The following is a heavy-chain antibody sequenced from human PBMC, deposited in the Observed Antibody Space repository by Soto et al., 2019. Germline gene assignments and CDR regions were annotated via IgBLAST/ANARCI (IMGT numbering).Heavy chain of an antibody. CDR2: ISGSGGST. V-gene: IGHV3-23*01. CDR1: GFTFSSYA. D-gene: IGHD4-17*01. Sequence: EVQLLESGGGLVQPGGSLRLSCAASGFTFSSYAMSWVRQAPGKGLEWVSAISGSGGSTYYADSVKGRFTISRDNSKNTLDLQMNSLRAEDTAVYYCAKYPDDYGDHDSYYYDSMDVWGQGTTVTVSS. CDR3: AKYPDDYGDHDSYYYDSMDV. J-gene: IGHJ6*02.